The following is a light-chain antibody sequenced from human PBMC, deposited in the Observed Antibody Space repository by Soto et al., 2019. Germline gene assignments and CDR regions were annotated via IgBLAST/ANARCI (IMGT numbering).Light chain of an antibody. Sequence: QSALTQPRSVSGSPGQSATISCTGTSSDVGGYNFVSWYQQHPGKAPKLMIYDVNKRPSGVPGRFSGSKSGNTASLTISGLQAEDEADYYCCSYAGTYTHYVFGTGTKLTVL. CDR1: SSDVGGYNF. CDR3: CSYAGTYTHYV. CDR2: DVN. V-gene: IGLV2-11*01. J-gene: IGLJ1*01.